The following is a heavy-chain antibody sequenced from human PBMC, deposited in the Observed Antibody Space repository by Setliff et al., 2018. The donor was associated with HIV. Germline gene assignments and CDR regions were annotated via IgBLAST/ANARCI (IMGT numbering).Heavy chain of an antibody. J-gene: IGHJ4*02. V-gene: IGHV1-2*06. CDR1: GYPFSGYY. D-gene: IGHD3-10*01. Sequence: ASVKVSCKASGYPFSGYYMHWVRQAPGQGLEWMGRINPNSGGTNYAQKFQGRVTMTRDTLISTAYMELSRLRSDDTAVYYCARVWLYYYGSRPEAPFDYWGQGTLVTVSS. CDR3: ARVWLYYYGSRPEAPFDY. CDR2: INPNSGGT.